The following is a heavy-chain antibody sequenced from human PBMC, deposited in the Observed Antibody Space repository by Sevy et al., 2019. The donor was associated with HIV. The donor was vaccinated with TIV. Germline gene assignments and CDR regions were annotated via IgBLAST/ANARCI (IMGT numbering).Heavy chain of an antibody. CDR3: AREKRFLEWFRHGWFDP. J-gene: IGHJ5*02. Sequence: GGSLRLSCAASGFTFSSYGMHWVRQAPGKGLEWVAVIWYDGSNKYYADSVKGRFTISRDNSKNTLYLKMNSLRAEDTAVYYCAREKRFLEWFRHGWFDPWGQGTLVTVSS. CDR1: GFTFSSYG. V-gene: IGHV3-33*01. D-gene: IGHD3-3*01. CDR2: IWYDGSNK.